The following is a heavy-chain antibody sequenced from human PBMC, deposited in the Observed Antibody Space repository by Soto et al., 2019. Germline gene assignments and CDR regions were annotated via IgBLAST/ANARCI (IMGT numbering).Heavy chain of an antibody. CDR3: AKSPNPGSATSSSSGMDG. CDR1: GGTFTSYI. V-gene: IGHV1-69*02. CDR2: IIPTLDIT. D-gene: IGHD3-10*01. J-gene: IGHJ6*02. Sequence: SVKVSCKSSGGTFTSYIITWVRQAPGQGLEWMGRIIPTLDITYYAQRIQGRVTTTADKSTRTAFMELCVLRSEDSAVYFCAKSPNPGSATSSSSGMDGWGQATTVTVSS.